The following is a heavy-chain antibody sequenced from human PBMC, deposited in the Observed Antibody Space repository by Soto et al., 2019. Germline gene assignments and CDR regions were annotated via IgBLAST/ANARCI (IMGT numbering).Heavy chain of an antibody. Sequence: GASVKVSFKASGGTFSNHIITWVRQAPGQGPEWMGRIIPMLDITNYAQKFQGRVTITADKSTTTAYMEVSGLRSEDTAVYYCAITRLIDAVFDFWGQGTLVTVSS. CDR3: AITRLIDAVFDF. J-gene: IGHJ4*02. V-gene: IGHV1-69*02. CDR2: IIPMLDIT. CDR1: GGTFSNHI.